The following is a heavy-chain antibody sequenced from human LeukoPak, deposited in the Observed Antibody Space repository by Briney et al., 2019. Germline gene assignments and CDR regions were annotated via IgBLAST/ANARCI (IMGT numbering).Heavy chain of an antibody. CDR2: ITISGHTK. V-gene: IGHV3-48*03. CDR3: ARGDPHADL. CDR1: GSDLSTYE. J-gene: IGHJ5*02. Sequence: GGSLRLSCAASGSDLSTYEMNWVRQAPGKGLEWIADITISGHTKNYADSVKGRFTISGDNARTPLYLQMNSLRVEDTGVYYCARGDPHADLWGQGTLVTVSS.